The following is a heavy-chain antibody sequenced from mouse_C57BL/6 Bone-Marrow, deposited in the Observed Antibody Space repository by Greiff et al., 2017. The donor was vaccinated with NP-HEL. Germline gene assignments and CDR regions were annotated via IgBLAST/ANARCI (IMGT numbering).Heavy chain of an antibody. J-gene: IGHJ1*03. CDR2: IDPETGGT. CDR3: TRPNWDWYFDV. V-gene: IGHV1-15*01. CDR1: GYTFTDYE. D-gene: IGHD4-1*01. Sequence: VQLKESGAELVRPGASVTLSCKASGYTFTDYEMHWVKQTPVHGLEWIGAIDPETGGTAYNQKFKGKAILTADKSSSTAYMELRSLTSEDSAVYYCTRPNWDWYFDVWGTGTTVTVSS.